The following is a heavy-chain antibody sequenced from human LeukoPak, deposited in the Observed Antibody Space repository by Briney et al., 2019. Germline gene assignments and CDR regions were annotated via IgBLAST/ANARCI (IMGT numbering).Heavy chain of an antibody. J-gene: IGHJ6*02. CDR3: TTVTTFYYYGMDV. V-gene: IGHV3-74*01. Sequence: PGGSLRLSCATSEFTFSSYWMHWVRQAPGKGLVWVSRINSGGSSTSYADSVKGRFTISRDNAKNTLYLQMNSLRAEDTAVYYCTTVTTFYYYGMDVWGQGTTVTVSS. CDR1: EFTFSSYW. CDR2: INSGGSST. D-gene: IGHD4-17*01.